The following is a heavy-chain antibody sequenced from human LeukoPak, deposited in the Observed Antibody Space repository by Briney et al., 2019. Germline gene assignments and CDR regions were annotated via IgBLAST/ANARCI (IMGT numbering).Heavy chain of an antibody. CDR3: ARDRSGYSSSWLFDAFDI. CDR2: IYYSGST. D-gene: IGHD6-13*01. CDR1: GGSISSYY. Sequence: SETLSLTCTVSGGSISSYYWSWIRQPPGKGLEWIGYIYYSGSTNYSPSLKSRVTISVDTSKNQFSLKLSSVTAADTAVYYCARDRSGYSSSWLFDAFDIWGQGTMVTVSS. J-gene: IGHJ3*02. V-gene: IGHV4-59*12.